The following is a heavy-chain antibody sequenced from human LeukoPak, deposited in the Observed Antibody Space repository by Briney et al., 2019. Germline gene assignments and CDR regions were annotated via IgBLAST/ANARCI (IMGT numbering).Heavy chain of an antibody. Sequence: SETLSLTCTVSGGSISSYYWSWIRQPPGKGLEWIGYIYYSGSTNYNPSLKSRVTISVDTSKNQFSLKLSSVTAADTAVYYCAKDQNPTYYYDSSGLPHFDYWGQGTLVTVSS. V-gene: IGHV4-59*01. CDR1: GGSISSYY. CDR3: AKDQNPTYYYDSSGLPHFDY. J-gene: IGHJ4*02. CDR2: IYYSGST. D-gene: IGHD3-22*01.